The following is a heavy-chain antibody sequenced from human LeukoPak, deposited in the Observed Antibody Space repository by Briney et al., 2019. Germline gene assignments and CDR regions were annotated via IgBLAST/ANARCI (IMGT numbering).Heavy chain of an antibody. V-gene: IGHV4-34*01. D-gene: IGHD3-22*01. Sequence: SETLSLTCAVYGGSFSGYYWTWIRQSPGKGLEWIGTIYYSGSTYYNPSLKSRVTISVDTSKNQFSLKLSSVTAADTAVYYCARVMNYYDSSGPFDYWGQGTLVTVSS. J-gene: IGHJ4*02. CDR3: ARVMNYYDSSGPFDY. CDR2: IYYSGST. CDR1: GGSFSGYY.